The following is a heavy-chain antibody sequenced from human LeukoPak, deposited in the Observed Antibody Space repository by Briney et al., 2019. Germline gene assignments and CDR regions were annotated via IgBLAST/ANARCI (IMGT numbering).Heavy chain of an antibody. CDR1: GFIFSSYA. CDR3: ARFISLYSSGWAYYFDY. J-gene: IGHJ4*02. V-gene: IGHV3-23*01. Sequence: HTGGSLRLSCAASGFIFSSYAMSWVRQAPGKGLEWVSGISGSGGSTYYADSVKGRFTISRDNSKNTVYLQMNSLRAEDTAVYYCARFISLYSSGWAYYFDYWGQGTLVTVSS. CDR2: ISGSGGST. D-gene: IGHD6-19*01.